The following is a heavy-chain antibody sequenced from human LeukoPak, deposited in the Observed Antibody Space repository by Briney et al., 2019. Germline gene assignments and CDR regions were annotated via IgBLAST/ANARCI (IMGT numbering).Heavy chain of an antibody. CDR1: GGSISSGGYS. D-gene: IGHD3-16*01. J-gene: IGHJ3*02. V-gene: IGHV4-30-2*01. Sequence: PSETLSLTCAVSGGSISSGGYSWSWSRQPPGKGLGWIGYIYHSGSTYYNPSLKSRVTISVDRSKNQFSLKLSSVTAEDRAVYYCAREGVDAFDIWGQGTLVTVSS. CDR3: AREGVDAFDI. CDR2: IYHSGST.